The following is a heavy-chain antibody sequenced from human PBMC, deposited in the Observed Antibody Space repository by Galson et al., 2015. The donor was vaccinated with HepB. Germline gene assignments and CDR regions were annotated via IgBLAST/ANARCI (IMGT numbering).Heavy chain of an antibody. V-gene: IGHV3-15*07. J-gene: IGHJ4*02. CDR3: TTGDFCSSTSCQAGVNDY. CDR2: IKSKTDGGTT. D-gene: IGHD2-2*01. CDR1: GFTFSNAW. Sequence: SLRLSCAASGFTFSNAWMNWVRQAPGKGLEWVGRIKSKTDGGTTDYAAPVKGRFTISRDDSKNTLYLQMNSLKTEDTAVYYCTTGDFCSSTSCQAGVNDYWGQGTLVTVSS.